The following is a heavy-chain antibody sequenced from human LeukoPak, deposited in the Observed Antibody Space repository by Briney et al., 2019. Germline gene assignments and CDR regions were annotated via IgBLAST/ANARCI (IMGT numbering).Heavy chain of an antibody. Sequence: GGSLRLSCAVSGFTFSGFWMSWSRQAPGKGLEWVASINSDGSEGYYADVVKGRFTISRDNAKNSLYLQINSLRAADTAVYYCARDLYRTYGSDWFDPWGQGTLVTVSS. D-gene: IGHD3-10*01. CDR3: ARDLYRTYGSDWFDP. V-gene: IGHV3-7*03. CDR1: GFTFSGFW. CDR2: INSDGSEG. J-gene: IGHJ5*02.